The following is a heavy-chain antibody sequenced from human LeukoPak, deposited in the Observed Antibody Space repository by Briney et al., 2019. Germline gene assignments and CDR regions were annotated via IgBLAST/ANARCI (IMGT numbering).Heavy chain of an antibody. J-gene: IGHJ4*02. V-gene: IGHV3-23*01. Sequence: GGSLRLSCAASGFTFSNYAVNWVRQAPGKGLERVSTITGSGGSTFYADSVKGRFTISRDNSMDTLYLQMSSLRAEDTAVYYCAKDRGRYYDSSGYYWGYYFDSWGQGILVTVST. CDR1: GFTFSNYA. CDR2: ITGSGGST. CDR3: AKDRGRYYDSSGYYWGYYFDS. D-gene: IGHD3-22*01.